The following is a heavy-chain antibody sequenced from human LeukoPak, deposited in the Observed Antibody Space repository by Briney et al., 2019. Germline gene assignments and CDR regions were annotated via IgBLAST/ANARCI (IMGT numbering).Heavy chain of an antibody. D-gene: IGHD1-1*01. J-gene: IGHJ3*02. CDR3: ARGDNEYAFDI. CDR2: ISSSSSYI. CDR1: GLTFSSYS. V-gene: IGHV3-21*01. Sequence: GGSLRLSCAASGLTFSSYSMNWVRPAPGKGLEWVSSISSSSSYIYYADSVKGRFTISRDNAKNSLYLQMNSLRAEDTAVYYCARGDNEYAFDIWGQGTMVTVSS.